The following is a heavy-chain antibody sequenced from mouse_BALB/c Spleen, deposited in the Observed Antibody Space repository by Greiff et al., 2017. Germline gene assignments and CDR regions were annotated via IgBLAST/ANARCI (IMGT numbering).Heavy chain of an antibody. V-gene: IGHV5-6-5*01. Sequence: EVHLVESGGGLVKPGGSLKLSCAASGFTFSSYAMSWVRQTPEKRLEWVASISSGGSTYYPDSVKGRFTISRDNARNILYLQMSSLRSEDTAMYYCARGRPSSYYFDYWGQGTTLTVAS. CDR1: GFTFSSYA. D-gene: IGHD1-1*01. CDR2: ISSGGST. CDR3: ARGRPSSYYFDY. J-gene: IGHJ2*01.